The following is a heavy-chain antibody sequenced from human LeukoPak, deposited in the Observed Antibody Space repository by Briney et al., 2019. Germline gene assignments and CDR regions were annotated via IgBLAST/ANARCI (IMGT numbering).Heavy chain of an antibody. CDR3: AKGYSSGWFSY. J-gene: IGHJ4*02. Sequence: GGSLRLSCAASGFTFSSYGMHWVRQAPGKGLEGVAVISYDGSNKYYADSVKGRFTISRDNSKNTLYLQMNSLRAEDTAVYYCAKGYSSGWFSYWGQGTLVTVSS. CDR1: GFTFSSYG. V-gene: IGHV3-30*18. CDR2: ISYDGSNK. D-gene: IGHD6-19*01.